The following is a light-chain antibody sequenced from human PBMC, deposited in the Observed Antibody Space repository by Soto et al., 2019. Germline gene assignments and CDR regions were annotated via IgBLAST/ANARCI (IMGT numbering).Light chain of an antibody. CDR2: EVT. J-gene: IGLJ1*01. CDR1: SSDVGAYNY. Sequence: QSALTQPPSASGSLGQSVTISCTGTSSDVGAYNYVSWYQQHPGKAPKLMIYEVTRRPSGVPDCFSGSKSGNTASLNVSGLQAEDEADYYCCSYADNTDYVFGTGTKVTVL. V-gene: IGLV2-8*01. CDR3: CSYADNTDYV.